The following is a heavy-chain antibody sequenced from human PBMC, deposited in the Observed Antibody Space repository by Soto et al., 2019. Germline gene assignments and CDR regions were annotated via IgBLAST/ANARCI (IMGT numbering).Heavy chain of an antibody. Sequence: GGSLRLSCAASGFTFSSYSMNWVRRAPGKGLEWVSSISSSSSYIYYADSVKGRFTISRDNAKNSLYLQMNSLRAEDTAVYYCARSREMATNYYYYYGMDVWGQGTTVTVSS. J-gene: IGHJ6*02. V-gene: IGHV3-21*01. CDR2: ISSSSSYI. D-gene: IGHD5-12*01. CDR3: ARSREMATNYYYYYGMDV. CDR1: GFTFSSYS.